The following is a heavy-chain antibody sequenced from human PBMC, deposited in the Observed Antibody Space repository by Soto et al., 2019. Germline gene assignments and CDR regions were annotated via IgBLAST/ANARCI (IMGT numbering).Heavy chain of an antibody. D-gene: IGHD6-19*01. J-gene: IGHJ6*02. CDR3: ATYEQWLVPRYYYYGMDV. CDR2: KYYNGST. Sequence: PSVPMCVTCGVASGSIISLSGYWGRIRQPPGKGLEWIGSKYYNGSTYYNPSLKTRVTISVDTSKNQFSLRLSSVTAADTAVYYCATYEQWLVPRYYYYGMDVWGQGTTVTVSS. CDR1: SGSIISLSGY. V-gene: IGHV4-39*01.